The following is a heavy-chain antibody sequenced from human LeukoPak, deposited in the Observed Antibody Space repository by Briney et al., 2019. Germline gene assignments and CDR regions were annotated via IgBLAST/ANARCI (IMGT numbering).Heavy chain of an antibody. CDR2: ISSSSSTI. CDR1: GFTFSSYS. Sequence: GGSLRLSCAASGFTFSSYSMNWVRQAPGKGLEWVSYISSSSSTIYYADSVKGRFTISRDNSKNTLYLQMNSLRAEDTAVYYCAKSVRIQLWFSYFDYWGQGTLVTVSS. D-gene: IGHD5-18*01. V-gene: IGHV3-48*01. CDR3: AKSVRIQLWFSYFDY. J-gene: IGHJ4*02.